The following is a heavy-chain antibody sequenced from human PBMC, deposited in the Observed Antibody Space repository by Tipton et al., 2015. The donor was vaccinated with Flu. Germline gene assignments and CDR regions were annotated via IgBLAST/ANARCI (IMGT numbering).Heavy chain of an antibody. CDR2: IYYSGST. V-gene: IGHV4-59*01. CDR3: ARDRKEILTGSPRYYYGMDV. D-gene: IGHD3-9*01. Sequence: TLSLTCTVSGGSISSYYWSWIRQPPGKGLEWTGYIYYSGSTNYNPSLKSRVTISVDTSKNQFSLKLSSVTAADTAVYYCARDRKEILTGSPRYYYGMDVWGQGTTVTVSS. J-gene: IGHJ6*02. CDR1: GGSISSYY.